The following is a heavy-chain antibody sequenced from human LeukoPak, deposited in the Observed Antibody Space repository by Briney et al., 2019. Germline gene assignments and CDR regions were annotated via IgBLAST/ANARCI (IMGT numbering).Heavy chain of an antibody. CDR1: GYTFTGYY. D-gene: IGHD2-2*01. J-gene: IGHJ6*02. Sequence: GASVKVPCKASGYTFTGYYMHWVRQAPGQGLEWMGWINPNSGGTNYAQKFQGRVTMTRDTSISTAYMELSRLRSDDTAVYYCARDRYRSSTSCLDPGYYYGMDVRGQGTTVTVSS. CDR3: ARDRYRSSTSCLDPGYYYGMDV. CDR2: INPNSGGT. V-gene: IGHV1-2*02.